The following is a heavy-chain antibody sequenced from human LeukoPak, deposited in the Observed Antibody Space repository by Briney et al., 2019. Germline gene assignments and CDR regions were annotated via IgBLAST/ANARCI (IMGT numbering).Heavy chain of an antibody. V-gene: IGHV4-39*01. CDR3: ARFLDYYDSSYFDY. J-gene: IGHJ4*02. Sequence: YPSETLSLTCTVSGGSISSSSYYWGWIRQPPGKGLEWIGSIYYSGSTCYNPSLKSRVTISVDTSKNQFSLKLSSVTAADTAVYYCARFLDYYDSSYFDYWGQGTLVTVSS. CDR1: GGSISSSSYY. CDR2: IYYSGST. D-gene: IGHD3-22*01.